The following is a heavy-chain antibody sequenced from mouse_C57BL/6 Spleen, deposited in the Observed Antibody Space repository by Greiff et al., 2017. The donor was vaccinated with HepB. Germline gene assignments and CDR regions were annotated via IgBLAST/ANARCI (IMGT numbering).Heavy chain of an antibody. D-gene: IGHD1-1*01. CDR1: GFNIKDDY. V-gene: IGHV14-4*01. J-gene: IGHJ3*01. Sequence: EVQLQQSGAELVRPGASVKLSCTASGFNIKDDYMHWVKQRPEQGLEWIGWIDPENGDTEYASKFQGKATITADTSSNTAYLQLSSLTSADTAVYYCTSYYGSSLFAYWGQGTLVTVSA. CDR3: TSYYGSSLFAY. CDR2: IDPENGDT.